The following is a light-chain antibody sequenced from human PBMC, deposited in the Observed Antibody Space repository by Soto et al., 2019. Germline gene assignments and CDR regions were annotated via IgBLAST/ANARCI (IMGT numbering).Light chain of an antibody. Sequence: EIVLTQSPDTLSLSPGESATLSCRASQSVRSSYLAWYQQTPGQTPRLLIYAASSRATGIPDRFSGSGSGTDFSLTISRLEAEDLAVYYCQQYGSSPRTFGQGTKVEIK. J-gene: IGKJ1*01. V-gene: IGKV3-20*01. CDR3: QQYGSSPRT. CDR2: AAS. CDR1: QSVRSSY.